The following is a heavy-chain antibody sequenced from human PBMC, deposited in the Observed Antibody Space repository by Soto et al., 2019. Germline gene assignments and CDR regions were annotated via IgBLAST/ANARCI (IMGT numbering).Heavy chain of an antibody. CDR3: AKDAVPYNGKWDWSES. D-gene: IGHD1-20*01. Sequence: DVQLLESGGGLVQPGGSLTLSCAASRFTVSDFAMSWVRQAPGKGLEWVSSIGGGGSDTYYADSVKGRFTISRDNSKNTLYLQMDSLRDEDTAVYYCAKDAVPYNGKWDWSESWGQGTLVIVSS. J-gene: IGHJ5*01. CDR1: RFTVSDFA. CDR2: IGGGGSDT. V-gene: IGHV3-23*01.